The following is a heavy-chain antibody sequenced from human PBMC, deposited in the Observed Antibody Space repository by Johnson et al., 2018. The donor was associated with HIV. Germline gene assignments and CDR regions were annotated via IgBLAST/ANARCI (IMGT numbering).Heavy chain of an antibody. Sequence: QMLLVESVGGVVQPGRSLRLSCAASGFTFSNYAMHWVRQVPGKGLEWVAIISFDGSNEYYADSVKGRFTISRDNFKNTLFLQMNSLRVEDTAVYYCARAYNYPIWGQGTMLTVSS. D-gene: IGHD1-1*01. J-gene: IGHJ3*02. CDR2: ISFDGSNE. CDR1: GFTFSNYA. CDR3: ARAYNYPI. V-gene: IGHV3-30-3*01.